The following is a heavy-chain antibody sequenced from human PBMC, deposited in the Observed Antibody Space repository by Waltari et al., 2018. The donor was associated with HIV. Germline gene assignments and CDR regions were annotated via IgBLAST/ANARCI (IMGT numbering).Heavy chain of an antibody. J-gene: IGHJ3*02. CDR1: GGSLSSGSYY. D-gene: IGHD3-10*01. CDR3: VASGSGSLDAFDI. Sequence: QVQLQESGPGLVKPSQTLSLTCTVSGGSLSSGSYYWSWIRQPAGKGLEWIGRIYTSGSTNYNPSLKSRVTISVDTSKNQFSLKLSSVTAADTAVYYCVASGSGSLDAFDIWGQGTMVTVSS. V-gene: IGHV4-61*02. CDR2: IYTSGST.